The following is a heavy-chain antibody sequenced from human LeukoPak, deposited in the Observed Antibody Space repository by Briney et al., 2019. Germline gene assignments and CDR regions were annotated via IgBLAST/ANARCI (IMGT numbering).Heavy chain of an antibody. CDR3: ATGLVSAYEY. D-gene: IGHD2-21*01. Sequence: GGSLRLCCAASGLTFTNYWMDWVRQAPGKGLVWVSRIHRDGINTVYADSVKGLFTISRDNAKNMLYLQMHSLRVEDTAVYYCATGLVSAYEYWGQGTPVTVSS. V-gene: IGHV3-74*01. CDR1: GLTFTNYW. CDR2: IHRDGINT. J-gene: IGHJ4*02.